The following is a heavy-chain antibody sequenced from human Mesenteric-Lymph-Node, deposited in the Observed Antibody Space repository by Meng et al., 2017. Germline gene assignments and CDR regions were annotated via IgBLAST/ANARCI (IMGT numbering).Heavy chain of an antibody. V-gene: IGHV3-23*01. CDR3: AKDLARGVSTPYYFDS. D-gene: IGHD3-10*01. J-gene: IGHJ4*02. CDR2: ISGSGGNT. CDR1: GFIFSSYA. Sequence: GESLKISCAASGFIFSSYAMNWVRQAPGKGLEWVSGISGSGGNTYHADSVKGRLTVSRDNPKNTLYLQMNSLRAEDTAVYYCAKDLARGVSTPYYFDSWAQGTLVTVSS.